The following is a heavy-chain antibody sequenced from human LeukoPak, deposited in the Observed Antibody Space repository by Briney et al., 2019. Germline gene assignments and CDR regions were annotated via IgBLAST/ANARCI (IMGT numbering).Heavy chain of an antibody. J-gene: IGHJ6*03. CDR2: INSDGSST. CDR1: GFTFSNYW. V-gene: IGHV3-74*01. D-gene: IGHD2-15*01. CDR3: ARGGFCSGGSCPVDYYYYMDV. Sequence: PGGSLRLSCVASGFTFSNYWMHWVRQAPGKGLVWVSRINSDGSSTSYADSVKGRFTISRDNAKNTLYLQLNSLRAEDTAVYYCARGGFCSGGSCPVDYYYYMDVWGKGTTVTVSS.